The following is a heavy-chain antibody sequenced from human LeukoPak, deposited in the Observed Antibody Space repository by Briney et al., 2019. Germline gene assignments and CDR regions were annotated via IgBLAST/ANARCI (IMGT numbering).Heavy chain of an antibody. CDR1: GGSISSSSYY. Sequence: SETLSLTCTVSGGSISSSSYYWGWIRQPPGKGLEWIGSIYYSGSTYYNPSLKSRVTISVDTSKNQFSLKLGSVTAADTAVYYCARSRTEGTLYPHDAFDIWGQGTMVTVSS. CDR2: IYYSGST. J-gene: IGHJ3*02. V-gene: IGHV4-39*07. D-gene: IGHD2-8*01. CDR3: ARSRTEGTLYPHDAFDI.